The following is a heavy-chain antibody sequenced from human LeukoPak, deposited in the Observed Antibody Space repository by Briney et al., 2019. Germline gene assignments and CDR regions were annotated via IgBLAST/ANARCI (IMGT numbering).Heavy chain of an antibody. CDR2: IRSKAYGGTT. V-gene: IGHV3-49*04. Sequence: PGRSLRLSCTASGFTFGDYAMSWVRQAPGKGLEWVGFIRSKAYGGTTEYAASVKGRFTISRDDSKSIAYLQMNSLKTEDTAVYYCTTEGYYYYHGMDVWGQGTTVTVSS. J-gene: IGHJ6*02. CDR3: TTEGYYYYHGMDV. CDR1: GFTFGDYA.